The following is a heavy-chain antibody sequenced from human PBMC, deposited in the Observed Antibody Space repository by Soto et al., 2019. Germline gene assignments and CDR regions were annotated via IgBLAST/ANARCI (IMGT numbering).Heavy chain of an antibody. D-gene: IGHD3-16*02. CDR3: VRYPRSVGGSYRPDY. J-gene: IGHJ4*02. CDR2: INSDGSIT. Sequence: GSLRLSCAASVFTFSSYWMHWVRQVPEKGLVWVSRINSDGSITNYADAVKGRFTISRDNVKNTLYLQMNSLRAEDTAVYYCVRYPRSVGGSYRPDYWGQGTLVTVSS. V-gene: IGHV3-74*01. CDR1: VFTFSSYW.